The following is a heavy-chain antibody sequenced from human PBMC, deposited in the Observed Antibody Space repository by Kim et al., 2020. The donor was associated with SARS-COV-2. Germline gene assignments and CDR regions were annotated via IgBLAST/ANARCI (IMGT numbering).Heavy chain of an antibody. Sequence: GGSLRLSCAASGFTVNNNYMNWVRQAPGKGLEWVSVVYSGGSTYYADSVNGRFTISRDDSKNALYLQMNSLRVEDAAVYYCARGAYGSGYYYYYGMDVWGQGTTVTVSS. CDR2: VYSGGST. V-gene: IGHV3-53*01. CDR1: GFTVNNNY. J-gene: IGHJ6*02. D-gene: IGHD3-10*01. CDR3: ARGAYGSGYYYYYGMDV.